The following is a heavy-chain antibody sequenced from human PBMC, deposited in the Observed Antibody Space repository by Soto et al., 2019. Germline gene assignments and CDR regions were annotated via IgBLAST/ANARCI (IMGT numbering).Heavy chain of an antibody. Sequence: QVQLVQSGAEVKKPGASVKVSCKASGYTFTSYGISWVRQAPGQGLEWMGWISAYNGNTNYAQKFQGRVTMTRDTSISTAYMELSRLRSDDTAVYYCARDLITMVRGGDYWGQGTLVTVSS. J-gene: IGHJ4*02. CDR2: ISAYNGNT. D-gene: IGHD3-10*01. V-gene: IGHV1-18*01. CDR3: ARDLITMVRGGDY. CDR1: GYTFTSYG.